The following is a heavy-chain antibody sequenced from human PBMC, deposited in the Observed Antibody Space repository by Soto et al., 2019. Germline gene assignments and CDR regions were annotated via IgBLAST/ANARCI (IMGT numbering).Heavy chain of an antibody. CDR1: GFTVSSHY. Sequence: EVQLVESGGGLVQPGGSLRLSCAASGFTVSSHYMAWVRLTPGRGLEWVSLIYPAGHTYYRDSVKGRFTISRDNSKNTLSLHIDSLRAEAAAVYFCARGAPDSNGSPFDHWGQGTRVT. J-gene: IGHJ4*02. CDR3: ARGAPDSNGSPFDH. CDR2: IYPAGHT. D-gene: IGHD3-22*01. V-gene: IGHV3-53*01.